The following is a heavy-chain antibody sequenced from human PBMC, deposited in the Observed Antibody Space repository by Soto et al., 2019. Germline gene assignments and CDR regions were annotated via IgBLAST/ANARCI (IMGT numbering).Heavy chain of an antibody. Sequence: GGSLRLSCAASGFTVISNYMSWVRQAPGKGLEWVSVIYSGGSTYYADSVKGRFTISRDNSKNTLYLQMNSLRAEDTAVYYCASQKGGYYYDSSGYYTRRRTAFDIWGQGTMVTVSS. J-gene: IGHJ3*02. CDR2: IYSGGST. CDR1: GFTVISNY. V-gene: IGHV3-53*01. CDR3: ASQKGGYYYDSSGYYTRRRTAFDI. D-gene: IGHD3-22*01.